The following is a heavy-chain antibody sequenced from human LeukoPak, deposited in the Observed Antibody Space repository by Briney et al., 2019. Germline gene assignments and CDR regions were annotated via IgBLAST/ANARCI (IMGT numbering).Heavy chain of an antibody. V-gene: IGHV1-2*02. J-gene: IGHJ6*03. CDR3: ARDIVAVPAAIDYYYMDV. CDR1: GYTFTGYY. CDR2: INPNSGGT. D-gene: IGHD2-2*01. Sequence: ASVKVSCKASGYTFTGYYMHWVRQAPGQGLEWMGWINPNSGGTNYAQKFQGRVTMTRDTSISTAYMELSRLRSDDTAVYYCARDIVAVPAAIDYYYMDVWGKGTTVTVSS.